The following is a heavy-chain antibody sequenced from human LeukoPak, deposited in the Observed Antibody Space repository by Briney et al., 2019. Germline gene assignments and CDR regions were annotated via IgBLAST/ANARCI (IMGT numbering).Heavy chain of an antibody. V-gene: IGHV3-15*07. J-gene: IGHJ4*02. D-gene: IGHD1-20*01. CDR1: GFTFTNAW. CDR3: STLTSRGLSDS. Sequence: PGGSLRLSCAASGFTFTNAWMNWVRQAPGKGLEWVGRIKSKADGESIDYAAPVKGRFTFSRDDSKNMLYLQMNSLKSEDTAVYYCSTLTSRGLSDSWGQGTLVTVSS. CDR2: IKSKADGESI.